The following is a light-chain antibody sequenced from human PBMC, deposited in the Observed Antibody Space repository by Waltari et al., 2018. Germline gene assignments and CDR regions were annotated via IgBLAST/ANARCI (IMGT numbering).Light chain of an antibody. Sequence: QTVVTQEPSLSVSPGGPVTLTCGLSYGSVSTSYYPSWYQQTPGQAPRPLIYSTNTRSSGVPDRFSGSILGNKAALTITGAQADDECDYHCVLYMGGGIMFGGGTKLTVL. CDR1: YGSVSTSYY. V-gene: IGLV8-61*01. CDR3: VLYMGGGIM. J-gene: IGLJ3*02. CDR2: STN.